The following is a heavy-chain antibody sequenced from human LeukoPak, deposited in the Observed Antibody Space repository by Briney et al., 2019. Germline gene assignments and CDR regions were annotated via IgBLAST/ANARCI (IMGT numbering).Heavy chain of an antibody. CDR1: GYTFTSYD. V-gene: IGHV1-8*03. CDR3: ARRTFGYSYGWNAFDI. J-gene: IGHJ3*02. Sequence: ASVKVSCKASGYTFTSYDINWVRQATGQGLEWMGWMNPNSGNTGYAQKFQGRVTITRNTSISTAYMELSSLRSEDTAVYYCARRTFGYSYGWNAFDIWGQGTMVTVSS. CDR2: MNPNSGNT. D-gene: IGHD5-18*01.